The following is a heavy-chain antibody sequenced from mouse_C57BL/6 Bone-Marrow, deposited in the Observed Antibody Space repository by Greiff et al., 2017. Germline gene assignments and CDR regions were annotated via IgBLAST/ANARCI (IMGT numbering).Heavy chain of an antibody. CDR1: GFTFSDYG. D-gene: IGHD1-1*01. CDR2: ISSGSSTI. CDR3: ARGYGTQDAMDY. J-gene: IGHJ4*01. V-gene: IGHV5-17*01. Sequence: EVKLMESGGGLVKPGGSLKLSCAASGFTFSDYGMHWVRQAPEKGLEWVAYISSGSSTIYYADTVKGRFTISRDNAKNTLFLQMTSLRSEDTAMYYCARGYGTQDAMDYWGQGTSVTVSS.